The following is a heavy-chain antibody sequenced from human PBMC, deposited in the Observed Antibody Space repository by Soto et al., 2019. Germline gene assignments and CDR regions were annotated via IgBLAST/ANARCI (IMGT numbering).Heavy chain of an antibody. J-gene: IGHJ2*01. Sequence: PVGSLRLSCAASGFTFSSYAMSWVRQAPGKGLEWVSAISGSGGRTYYADSVKGRFTISRDNSKNTLYLQMNSLRAEDTAVYYCAKVNYDSSGYSHAYFDLWGRGTLVTVSS. D-gene: IGHD3-22*01. CDR2: ISGSGGRT. CDR3: AKVNYDSSGYSHAYFDL. V-gene: IGHV3-23*01. CDR1: GFTFSSYA.